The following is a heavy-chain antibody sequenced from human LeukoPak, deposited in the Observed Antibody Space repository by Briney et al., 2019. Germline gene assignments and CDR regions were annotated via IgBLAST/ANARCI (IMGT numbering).Heavy chain of an antibody. CDR1: GGSISSGGYY. CDR3: ARVETYYDSSGYYGNYYFDY. V-gene: IGHV4-31*03. Sequence: SETLSLTCTVSGGSISSGGYYWSWIRQHPGKGLEWIGYIYYSGSTYYNPSLKSRVTISVDTSKNQFSLKLSSVTAADTAVYYCARVETYYDSSGYYGNYYFDYWGQGTLVTVSS. D-gene: IGHD3-22*01. CDR2: IYYSGST. J-gene: IGHJ4*02.